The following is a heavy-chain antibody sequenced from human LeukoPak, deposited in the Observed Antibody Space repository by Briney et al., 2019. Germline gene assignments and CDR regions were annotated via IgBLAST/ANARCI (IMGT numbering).Heavy chain of an antibody. CDR3: ARDGYPDSSGYYPDCRY. V-gene: IGHV3-48*01. J-gene: IGHJ4*02. CDR2: ISSSSSTI. Sequence: AGGSLRLSCAASGFTFSSYAMSWVRQAPGKGLEWVSYISSSSSTIYYAGSVKGRFTISRDNAKNSLYLQMNSLRAEDTAVYYCARDGYPDSSGYYPDCRYWGQGTLVTVSS. D-gene: IGHD3-22*01. CDR1: GFTFSSYA.